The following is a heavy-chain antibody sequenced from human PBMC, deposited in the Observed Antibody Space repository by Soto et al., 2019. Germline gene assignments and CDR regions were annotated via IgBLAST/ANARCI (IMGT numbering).Heavy chain of an antibody. D-gene: IGHD5-12*01. CDR3: ATDGGYDSGSNWFDP. V-gene: IGHV1-24*01. J-gene: IGHJ5*02. CDR2: FDPEDGET. Sequence: ASVKVSCKVSGYTLTELSMHWVRQAPGKGLEWMGGFDPEDGETIYAQKFQGRVTMTEDTSTDTAYMELSSLRSEDTAVYYCATDGGYDSGSNWFDPWGQGTLVTVSS. CDR1: GYTLTELS.